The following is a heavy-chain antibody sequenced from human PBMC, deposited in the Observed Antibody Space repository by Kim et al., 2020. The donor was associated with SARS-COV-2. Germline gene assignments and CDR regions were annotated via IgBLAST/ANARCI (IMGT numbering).Heavy chain of an antibody. CDR2: ISYDGSNK. Sequence: GGSLRLSCAASGFTFSSYGMHWVRQAPGKGLEWVAVISYDGSNKYYADSMKGRFTISRDNSKNTLYLQMNSLRAEDTAVYYCAKDPPSSWNDVRNDAFDIWGQGTMVTVSS. J-gene: IGHJ3*02. CDR3: AKDPPSSWNDVRNDAFDI. D-gene: IGHD1-1*01. CDR1: GFTFSSYG. V-gene: IGHV3-30*18.